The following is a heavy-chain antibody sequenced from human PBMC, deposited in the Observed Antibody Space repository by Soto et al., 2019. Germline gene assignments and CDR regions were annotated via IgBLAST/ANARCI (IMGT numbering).Heavy chain of an antibody. D-gene: IGHD5-18*01. CDR2: ITGSGGST. V-gene: IGHV3-23*01. CDR1: GFTFSSYG. CDR3: AKDRSVDTRDWFDP. Sequence: EVQLLESGGGLVQPGGSLRLSCAASGFTFSSYGMSWVRQAPGKGLEWVSGITGSGGSTYYADSVKGRFTISRDNSKNTLYLQMNSLRGDDTAVYYCAKDRSVDTRDWFDPWGQGTLVTVSS. J-gene: IGHJ5*02.